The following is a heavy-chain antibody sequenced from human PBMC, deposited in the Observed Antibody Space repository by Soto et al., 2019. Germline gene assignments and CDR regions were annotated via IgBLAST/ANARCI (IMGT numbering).Heavy chain of an antibody. Sequence: PGGSLRLSCAASGFTFSSYAMSWVRQAPGKGLEWVSSIIGSGDSTYYADSVKGRFTISRDNSKNTLYLQMNSLRGEDTAIYCCAKDPTPYSSSPWFDPWGQGTLVTVSS. CDR3: AKDPTPYSSSPWFDP. CDR1: GFTFSSYA. CDR2: IIGSGDST. J-gene: IGHJ5*02. V-gene: IGHV3-23*01. D-gene: IGHD6-13*01.